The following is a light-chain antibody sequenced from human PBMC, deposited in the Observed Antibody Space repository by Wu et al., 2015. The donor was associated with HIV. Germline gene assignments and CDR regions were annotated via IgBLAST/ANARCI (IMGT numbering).Light chain of an antibody. J-gene: IGKJ4*01. CDR2: QAT. CDR3: QHYNAYPLT. CDR1: QSVGTW. Sequence: DIQMTQSPSTLSASVGDRVTITCRASQSVGTWLAWYQQKPGKAPNLLIFQATTLEGGVPSRFSGSGSGTEFTLTISSLQPDDFATYYCQHYNAYPLTFGGGTKVEIQ. V-gene: IGKV1-5*03.